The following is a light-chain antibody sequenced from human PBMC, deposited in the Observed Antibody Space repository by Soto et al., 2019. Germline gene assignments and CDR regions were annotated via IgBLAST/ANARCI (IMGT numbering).Light chain of an antibody. CDR1: SSDVGGCNY. V-gene: IGLV2-14*01. CDR3: SSYTSSSTPLFV. J-gene: IGLJ1*01. Sequence: QSVLNQPASVSGSPGEAITISCTGTSSDVGGCNYVSWYQQHPGKAPKLMIYDVSSRPSGVSNRCSGSKSGNTASLTISGLQAEDEADYYCSSYTSSSTPLFVFGTGTKVTVL. CDR2: DVS.